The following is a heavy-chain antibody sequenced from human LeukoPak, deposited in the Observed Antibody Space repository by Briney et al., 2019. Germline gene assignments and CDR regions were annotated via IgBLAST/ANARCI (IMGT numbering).Heavy chain of an antibody. CDR1: GGSISSSSYY. V-gene: IGHV4-39*07. Sequence: PSETLSLTCTVSGGSISSSSYYWGWIRQPPGKGLEWIGSIYYSGSTYYNPSLKSRVTISVDTSKNQFSLKLSSVTAADTAVYYCARDRQDGDYGIDPWGQGTLVTVSS. D-gene: IGHD4-17*01. CDR3: ARDRQDGDYGIDP. J-gene: IGHJ5*02. CDR2: IYYSGST.